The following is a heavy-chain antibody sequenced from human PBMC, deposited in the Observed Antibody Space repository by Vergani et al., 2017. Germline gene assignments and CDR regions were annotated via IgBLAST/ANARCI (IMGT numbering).Heavy chain of an antibody. CDR1: GGSISSGGYY. CDR2: IYYSGST. Sequence: QVQLQESGPGLVKPSQTLSLTCTVSGGSISSGGYYWSWIRQHPGKGLEWIGYIYYSGSTYYNPSLKSRVTISVDTSKNQFSLKLRSVTAPETDVYGCGSGGRGGGXDAGCGWGVVRVTRVWRLEWLCVGVAVWGCATVVVGVGLSXVGSDRRERGTGGAGVRGGGGGGGGHWG. J-gene: IGHJ1*01. D-gene: IGHD3-3*01. CDR3: GSGGRGGGXDAGCGWGVVRVTRVWRLEWLCVGVAVWGCATVVVGVGLSXVGSDRRERGTGGAGVRGGGGGGGGH. V-gene: IGHV4-31*03.